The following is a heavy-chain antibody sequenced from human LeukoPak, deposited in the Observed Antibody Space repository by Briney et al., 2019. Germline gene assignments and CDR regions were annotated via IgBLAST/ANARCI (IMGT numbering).Heavy chain of an antibody. V-gene: IGHV3-73*01. CDR1: GFTFSGSA. J-gene: IGHJ6*04. Sequence: GGSLRLSCAASGFTFSGSAMHWVRQASGKGLEWVGRIRSKANSYATAYAASVKGRFTISRDDSKNTAYLQMNSLKTEDTAVYYCTSKEGSGRQDYYYHGMDVWGKGTTVTVSS. CDR2: IRSKANSYAT. D-gene: IGHD3-10*01. CDR3: TSKEGSGRQDYYYHGMDV.